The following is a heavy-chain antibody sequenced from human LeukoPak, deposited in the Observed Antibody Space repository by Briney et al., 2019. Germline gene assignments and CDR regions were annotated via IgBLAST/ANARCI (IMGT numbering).Heavy chain of an antibody. CDR2: MNPNSGNT. CDR1: GYTFTSYG. D-gene: IGHD2-2*01. J-gene: IGHJ4*02. Sequence: ASVKVSCKASGYTFTSYGISWVRQAPGQGLEWMGWMNPNSGNTGYAQKFQGRVTMTRNTSISTAYMELSSLRSEDTAVYYCARSLVPDFDYWGQGTLVTVSS. CDR3: ARSLVPDFDY. V-gene: IGHV1-8*02.